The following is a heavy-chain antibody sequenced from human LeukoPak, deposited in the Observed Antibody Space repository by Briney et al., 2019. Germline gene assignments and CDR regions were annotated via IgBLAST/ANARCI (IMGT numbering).Heavy chain of an antibody. CDR1: GYTLTELS. CDR3: ATDRHYDSSGYYYVPFDY. J-gene: IGHJ4*02. V-gene: IGHV1-24*01. CDR2: FDPEDGET. Sequence: GASVKVSCKVSGYTLTELSMHWVRQAPGKGLEWMGGFDPEDGETIYAQKFQGRVTMTEDTSTDTAYMELSSLRSEDTAVYYCATDRHYDSSGYYYVPFDYWGQGTLVTVSS. D-gene: IGHD3-22*01.